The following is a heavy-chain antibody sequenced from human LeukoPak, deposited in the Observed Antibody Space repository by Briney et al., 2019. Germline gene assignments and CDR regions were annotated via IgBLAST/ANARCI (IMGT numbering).Heavy chain of an antibody. Sequence: ASVKVSCKASGYTFTSYYMHWVRQAPGQGLEWMGIINPSGGSTSYAQKFQGRVTITRDTSASTAYMELSSLRSEDTAVYYCARRGSCSSTSCYWFWFDPWGQGTLVTVSS. V-gene: IGHV1-46*01. CDR2: INPSGGST. CDR1: GYTFTSYY. D-gene: IGHD2-2*01. J-gene: IGHJ5*02. CDR3: ARRGSCSSTSCYWFWFDP.